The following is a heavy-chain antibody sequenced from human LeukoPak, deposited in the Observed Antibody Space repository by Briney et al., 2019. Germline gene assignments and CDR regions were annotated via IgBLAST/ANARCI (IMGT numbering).Heavy chain of an antibody. Sequence: ASVKVSCKVSGYTLTELSMHWVRQAPGKGLEWMGGFDPEDGETIYAQKFQGRVTITADESTSTAYMELSSLRSEDTAVYYCARAAVAYSGSYLVDYWGQGTLVTVSS. CDR1: GYTLTELS. V-gene: IGHV1-24*01. CDR2: FDPEDGET. D-gene: IGHD1-26*01. CDR3: ARAAVAYSGSYLVDY. J-gene: IGHJ4*02.